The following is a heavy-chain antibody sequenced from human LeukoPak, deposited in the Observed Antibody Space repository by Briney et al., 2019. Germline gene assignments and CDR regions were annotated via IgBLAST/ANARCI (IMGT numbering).Heavy chain of an antibody. Sequence: PGGSLRLSCAASGFIFSAMHWVRQAPGKGLEWVAVTSYDGGKSYYADSVKGRFTISRDKSKNMLYLQMNSLAAAATAMYYCARPLTLYSGSYFPFLDYWGQGTLVTVSS. CDR3: ARPLTLYSGSYFPFLDY. CDR2: TSYDGGKS. V-gene: IGHV3-30-3*01. D-gene: IGHD1-26*01. CDR1: GFIFSA. J-gene: IGHJ4*02.